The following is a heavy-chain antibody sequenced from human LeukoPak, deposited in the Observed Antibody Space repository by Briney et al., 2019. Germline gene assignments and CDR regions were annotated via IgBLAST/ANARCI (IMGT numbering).Heavy chain of an antibody. CDR3: GRDLPTVTSIDY. CDR2: ISSSGTNI. D-gene: IGHD4-17*01. CDR1: GFTFSDYY. J-gene: IGHJ4*02. Sequence: PGGSLRLSCAASGFTFSDYYMSWIRQAPGKGLEWVSYISSSGTNIYYADSVKGRFTISRDNAKNSLYLQMNSLRAEDTAVYYCGRDLPTVTSIDYWGQGTLVTVSS. V-gene: IGHV3-11*04.